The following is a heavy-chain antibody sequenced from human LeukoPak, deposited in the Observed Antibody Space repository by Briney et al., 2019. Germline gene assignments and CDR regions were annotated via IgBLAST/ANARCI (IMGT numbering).Heavy chain of an antibody. D-gene: IGHD3-22*01. Sequence: SVKVSCKASGGTFRTFAISWVRQAPGQGLEWMGGIIPIFGTANYAQKFQGRVTITADESTSTAYMELSSLRSEDTAVYYCARDPYYYDSSGYYESGYWGQGTLVTVSS. J-gene: IGHJ4*02. V-gene: IGHV1-69*13. CDR3: ARDPYYYDSSGYYESGY. CDR2: IIPIFGTA. CDR1: GGTFRTFA.